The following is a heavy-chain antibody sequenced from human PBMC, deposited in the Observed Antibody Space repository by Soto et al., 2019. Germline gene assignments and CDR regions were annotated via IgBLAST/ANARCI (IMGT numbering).Heavy chain of an antibody. D-gene: IGHD2-2*03. Sequence: QVQLVQSGDEVRKPGSSVKVSCKASGYIFVNYGIAWVRQAPGQGLEWMGWISPYSGNTHYARKVQGRLTMTTYTPTSSAYVDLGSLTSDDTAVHYCAMVDIYVTPTPQAVWGQGTTVTVSS. J-gene: IGHJ6*02. CDR2: ISPYSGNT. CDR1: GYIFVNYG. V-gene: IGHV1-18*01. CDR3: AMVDIYVTPTPQAV.